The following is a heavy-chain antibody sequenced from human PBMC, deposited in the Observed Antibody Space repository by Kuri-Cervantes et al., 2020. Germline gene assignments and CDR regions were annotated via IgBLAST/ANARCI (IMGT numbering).Heavy chain of an antibody. J-gene: IGHJ4*02. CDR2: ITNTGGSK. V-gene: IGHV3-23*01. D-gene: IGHD1-26*01. CDR1: GFTFSTYA. Sequence: GSLRLSCAGPGFTFSTYAMNWVRQAPGKGLEWVSAITNTGGSKYYADSVKGRFTISRDNSKNTLYLQMNSLRAEDTAAYYCAKGAGGSQRKWGQGTLVTVSS. CDR3: AKGAGGSQRK.